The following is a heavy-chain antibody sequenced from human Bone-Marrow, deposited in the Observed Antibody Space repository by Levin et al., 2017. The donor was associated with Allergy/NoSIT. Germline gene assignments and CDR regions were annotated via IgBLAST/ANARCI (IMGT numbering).Heavy chain of an antibody. CDR2: INHSGST. V-gene: IGHV4-34*01. D-gene: IGHD6-13*01. Sequence: SETLSLTCAVYGGSFSGYYWSWIRQPPGKGLEWIGEINHSGSTNYNPSLKSRVTISVDTSKNQFSLKLSSVTAADTAVYYCARILRAAGLTNYYYYGMDVWGQGTTVTVSS. CDR3: ARILRAAGLTNYYYYGMDV. J-gene: IGHJ6*02. CDR1: GGSFSGYY.